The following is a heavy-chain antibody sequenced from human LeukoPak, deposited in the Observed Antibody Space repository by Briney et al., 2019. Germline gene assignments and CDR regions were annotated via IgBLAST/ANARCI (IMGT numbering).Heavy chain of an antibody. D-gene: IGHD1-26*01. J-gene: IGHJ6*02. CDR3: ARDPPDSGSYPYGMDV. CDR1: GFTVSSNY. Sequence: PGGSLRLSCAASGFTVSSNYMSWVRQAPGKGLEWVSAIYTGGSTYYADSVKGRFTISRDNSKNTLYLQMNSLRAEDTAVYYCARDPPDSGSYPYGMDVWGQGTTVTVSS. CDR2: IYTGGST. V-gene: IGHV3-53*01.